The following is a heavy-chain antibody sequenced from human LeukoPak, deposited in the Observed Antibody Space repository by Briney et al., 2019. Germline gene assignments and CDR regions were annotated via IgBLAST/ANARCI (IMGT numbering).Heavy chain of an antibody. V-gene: IGHV4-39*07. CDR1: GGSISSSSYY. Sequence: SETLSLTCTVSGGSISSSSYYWGWIRQPPGKGLEWIGSIYYSGSTNYNPSLKSRVTISVDTSKNQFSLKLSSVTAADTAVYYCAREVVAAPGTVDYWGQGTLVTVSS. J-gene: IGHJ4*01. D-gene: IGHD6-13*01. CDR3: AREVVAAPGTVDY. CDR2: IYYSGST.